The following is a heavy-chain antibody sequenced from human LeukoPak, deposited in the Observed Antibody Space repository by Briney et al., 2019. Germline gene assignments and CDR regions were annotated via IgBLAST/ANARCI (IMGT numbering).Heavy chain of an antibody. V-gene: IGHV3-23*01. CDR3: AKGDGSTYVTYFDF. CDR2: ISDSGVSA. J-gene: IGHJ4*02. Sequence: GGSLRLSCAASGFTFRSCAMHWVRQAPGKGLEWVSGISDSGVSAFYTHSVKGRFTISRDNSKNTLYLQMSSLRAEDTAVYYCAKGDGSTYVTYFDFWGQGTLVSVSS. CDR1: GFTFRSCA. D-gene: IGHD5-18*01.